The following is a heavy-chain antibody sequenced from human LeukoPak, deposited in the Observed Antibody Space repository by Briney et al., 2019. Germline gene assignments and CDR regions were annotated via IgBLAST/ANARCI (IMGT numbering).Heavy chain of an antibody. Sequence: GGSLRLSCAASGSTFSSYSMNWVRQAPGKGLEWVSYISSSSDTIYYADSVKGRFTISRDNAKRSLYLQMNSLRAEDTAVYYCARGFVAPGRFDPWGQGTLVTVSS. V-gene: IGHV3-48*01. J-gene: IGHJ5*02. CDR3: ARGFVAPGRFDP. D-gene: IGHD2-21*01. CDR2: ISSSSDTI. CDR1: GSTFSSYS.